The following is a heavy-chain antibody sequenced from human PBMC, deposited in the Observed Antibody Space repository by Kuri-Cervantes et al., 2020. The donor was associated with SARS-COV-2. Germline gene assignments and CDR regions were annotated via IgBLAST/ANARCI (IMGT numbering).Heavy chain of an antibody. CDR1: GFTFSDYY. D-gene: IGHD2-15*01. V-gene: IGHV3-11*04. J-gene: IGHJ3*02. CDR3: ARDRINDFDI. Sequence: GESLKISCAASGFTFSDYYMSWIRQAPGKGLEWVSYISSSGSTIYYADSVKGRFTISRDNAKNSLYLQMNSLRAEDTAVYYCARDRINDFDIWGQGTMVTVSS. CDR2: ISSSGSTI.